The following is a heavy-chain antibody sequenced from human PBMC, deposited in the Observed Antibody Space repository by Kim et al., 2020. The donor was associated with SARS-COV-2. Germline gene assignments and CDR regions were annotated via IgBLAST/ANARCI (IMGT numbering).Heavy chain of an antibody. D-gene: IGHD4-17*01. J-gene: IGHJ4*02. V-gene: IGHV3-23*01. Sequence: AESVKGRFPSSRDNSMNPLYLQMNSLRAEDTAVYYCAANPSTVVTPLYYYWGQGTLVTVSS. CDR3: AANPSTVVTPLYYY.